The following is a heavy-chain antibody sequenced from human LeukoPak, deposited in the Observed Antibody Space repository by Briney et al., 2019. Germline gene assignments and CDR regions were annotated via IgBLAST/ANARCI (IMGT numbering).Heavy chain of an antibody. CDR1: GFTFSSYW. V-gene: IGHV3-74*01. Sequence: GGSLRLSCAVSGFTFSSYWMHWVRQAPGKGLVWVSRINSDGSTTSYADSVKGRFTISRDNAKNTLYLQMNSLRAEDTAVYYCARVGASTGAFDIWGQGTMVTVSS. D-gene: IGHD1-26*01. CDR2: INSDGSTT. CDR3: ARVGASTGAFDI. J-gene: IGHJ3*02.